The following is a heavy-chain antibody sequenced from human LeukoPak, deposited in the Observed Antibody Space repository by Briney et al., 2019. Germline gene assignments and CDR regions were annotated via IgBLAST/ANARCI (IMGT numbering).Heavy chain of an antibody. CDR2: ISSSSGTI. J-gene: IGHJ4*02. V-gene: IGHV3-48*02. CDR1: GFTFSSYN. D-gene: IGHD1-14*01. CDR3: TRGRGTDY. Sequence: GGSLRLSCAASGFTFSSYNMNWVRQAPGKGLEWVSYISSSSGTIYYADSVKGRFTISRDNAKNSLYLQMNSLRDEDTAVYFGTRGRGTDYWGQGTLVTVSS.